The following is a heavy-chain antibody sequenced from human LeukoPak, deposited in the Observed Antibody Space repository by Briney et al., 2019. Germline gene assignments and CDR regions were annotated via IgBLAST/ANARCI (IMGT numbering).Heavy chain of an antibody. CDR1: GGSISRHY. CDR3: ARVINYYDSSGYYYYYYYYVDV. V-gene: IGHV4-59*11. J-gene: IGHJ6*03. CDR2: IYYSVIT. D-gene: IGHD3-22*01. Sequence: SETLSLTCTVSGGSISRHYWSWIRHPPGNGLEWIGYIYYSVITNYNPSHKSRVTISVDTSKNQFSLKLSSVTAADTAVYYCARVINYYDSSGYYYYYYYYVDVWGKGTTVTVSS.